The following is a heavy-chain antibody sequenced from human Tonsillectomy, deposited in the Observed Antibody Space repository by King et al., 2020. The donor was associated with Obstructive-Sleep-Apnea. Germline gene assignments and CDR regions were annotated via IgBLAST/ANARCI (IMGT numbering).Heavy chain of an antibody. Sequence: QLQESGPGPGKPSETLSLSCTVSGGSIASSSYYWDWIRQPPGKGLQWIGRIYYSGNSYYNPSLKSRVTISVDTSKNQFSLKLDSVTAADTAVYFCARFGPGHNYGWFDPWGQGTLVTVSS. CDR2: IYYSGNS. CDR1: GGSIASSSYY. V-gene: IGHV4-39*01. CDR3: ARFGPGHNYGWFDP. D-gene: IGHD5-18*01. J-gene: IGHJ5*02.